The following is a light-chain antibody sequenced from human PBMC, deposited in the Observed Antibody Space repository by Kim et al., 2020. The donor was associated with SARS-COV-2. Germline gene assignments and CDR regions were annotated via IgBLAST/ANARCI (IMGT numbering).Light chain of an antibody. CDR1: TSDVGGYNY. CDR2: DVS. J-gene: IGLJ1*01. V-gene: IGLV2-14*04. CDR3: SSYTSSTTYV. Sequence: GQSLTISCTGTTSDVGGYNYVSWYQQHPGKAPKLMIYDVSKRPSGVSNRFSGSKSGNTASLTISGLQAEDEADYYCSSYTSSTTYVFGTGTKVTVL.